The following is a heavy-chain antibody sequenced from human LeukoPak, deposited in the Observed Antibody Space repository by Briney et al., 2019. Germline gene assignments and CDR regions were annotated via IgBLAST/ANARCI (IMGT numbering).Heavy chain of an antibody. CDR3: ARDMTYYYGSGSSYGMDV. V-gene: IGHV1-2*02. D-gene: IGHD3-10*01. Sequence: ASVKVSCKASGYTFTSYGISWVRQAPGQGLEWMGWINPNSGGTNYAQKFQGRVTMTRDTSISTAYMELSRLRSDDTAVYYCARDMTYYYGSGSSYGMDVWGQGTTVTVSS. CDR1: GYTFTSYG. J-gene: IGHJ6*02. CDR2: INPNSGGT.